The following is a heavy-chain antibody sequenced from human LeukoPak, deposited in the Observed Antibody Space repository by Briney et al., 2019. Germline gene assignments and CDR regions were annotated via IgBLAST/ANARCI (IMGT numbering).Heavy chain of an antibody. J-gene: IGHJ4*02. V-gene: IGHV3-23*01. Sequence: GGSLRLSCAATAFTFNNFAMSWVRQARGKGVEWVSGISAGGGTTIYVDSAKGRFTISRDNSKNTLYLQMNSLRAEDTAVYYCARRDSSRSFDYWGQGTLVTVSS. CDR1: AFTFNNFA. CDR3: ARRDSSRSFDY. D-gene: IGHD6-6*01. CDR2: ISAGGGTT.